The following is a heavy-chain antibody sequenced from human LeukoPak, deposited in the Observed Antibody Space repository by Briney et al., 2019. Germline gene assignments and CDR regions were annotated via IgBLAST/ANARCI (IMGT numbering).Heavy chain of an antibody. J-gene: IGHJ4*02. CDR2: INPNSGGT. CDR1: GYTFTGYY. D-gene: IGHD6-19*01. Sequence: GASVKVSCKASGYTFTGYYMHWVRQAPGQGLEWMGWINPNSGGTNYAQKLQGRVTMTGDTSISTAYMELCRLRSDDTAVYYCARDLSLAVPVQGYWGQGTLVTVSS. CDR3: ARDLSLAVPVQGY. V-gene: IGHV1-2*02.